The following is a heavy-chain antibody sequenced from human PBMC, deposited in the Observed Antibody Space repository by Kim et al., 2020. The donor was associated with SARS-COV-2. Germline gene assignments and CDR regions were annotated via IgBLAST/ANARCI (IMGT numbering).Heavy chain of an antibody. CDR3: AREAAGDFDY. Sequence: STYYNPSLKSRVTISVDTSKNQFSLKLSSVTAADTAVYYCAREAAGDFDYWGQGTLVTSPQ. J-gene: IGHJ4*02. D-gene: IGHD6-13*01. V-gene: IGHV4-31*02. CDR2: ST.